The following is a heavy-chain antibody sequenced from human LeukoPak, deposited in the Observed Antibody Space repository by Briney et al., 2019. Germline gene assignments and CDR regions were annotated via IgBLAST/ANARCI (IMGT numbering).Heavy chain of an antibody. Sequence: GKPLKISCKGSGYTFATYWIGWVRQMPGKVLEWVGIINPGDSSTTYSPSFQGQVTISADKSIRTAYLQWNSLKASDTAIYYCVRHLSDITSCPNYWGPGTLITV. D-gene: IGHD2-2*01. V-gene: IGHV5-51*01. CDR1: GYTFATYW. J-gene: IGHJ4*02. CDR3: VRHLSDITSCPNY. CDR2: INPGDSST.